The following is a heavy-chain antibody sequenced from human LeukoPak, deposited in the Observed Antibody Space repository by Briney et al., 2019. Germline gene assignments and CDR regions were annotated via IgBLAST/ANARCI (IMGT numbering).Heavy chain of an antibody. V-gene: IGHV4-61*02. J-gene: IGHJ5*02. CDR1: GGSISSGSYY. Sequence: SETLSLTCTVSGGSISSGSYYWSWIRQPAGKGLEWIGRIYTSGSTNYNPSLKSRVTISVDTSKNQFSLKLSSVTAADTAVYYCARDMWDTVWPFDDWFDPWGQGTLVTVSS. CDR3: ARDMWDTVWPFDDWFDP. CDR2: IYTSGST. D-gene: IGHD5-18*01.